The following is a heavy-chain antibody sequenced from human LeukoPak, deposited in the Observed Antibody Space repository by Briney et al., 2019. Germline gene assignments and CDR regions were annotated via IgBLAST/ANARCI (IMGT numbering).Heavy chain of an antibody. CDR1: GYTFREYY. D-gene: IGHD2-15*01. J-gene: IGHJ5*02. CDR3: ARSCCGGISSLSP. V-gene: IGHV1-2*02. Sequence: ASVKDSLLSSGYTFREYYMHGVRQAPGQGLEWMGWINPNSGVTDYAQKFQGKVTMTRDTSISTVYMELKSLRSDDTAVFYCARSCCGGISSLSPWGEKALVTVSS. CDR2: INPNSGVT.